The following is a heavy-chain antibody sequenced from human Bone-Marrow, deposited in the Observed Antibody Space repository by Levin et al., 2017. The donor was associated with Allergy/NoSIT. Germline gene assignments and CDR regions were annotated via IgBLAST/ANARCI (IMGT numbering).Heavy chain of an antibody. D-gene: IGHD6-13*01. V-gene: IGHV3-15*01. CDR3: ATGPYSSSWYWTVDY. J-gene: IGHJ4*02. CDR1: GFTFSNAW. Sequence: GGSLRLSCAASGFTFSNAWVNWVRQAPGKGLEWVGRIKSKTDGGTTEYAAPVKGRFTISRDDSGNTLYLQMNSLKTEDTAVYYCATGPYSSSWYWTVDYWGQGTLVTVSS. CDR2: IKSKTDGGTT.